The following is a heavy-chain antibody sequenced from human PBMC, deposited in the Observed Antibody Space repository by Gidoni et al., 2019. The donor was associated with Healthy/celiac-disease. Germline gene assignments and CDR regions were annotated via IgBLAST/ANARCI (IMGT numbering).Heavy chain of an antibody. CDR2: IIPILGIA. V-gene: IGHV1-69*04. CDR1: EGPFGSYA. D-gene: IGHD3-22*01. CDR3: ARVELRLNYYDSSGVDY. Sequence: VKIVQSGADVIQPGSSVRVSCKPSEGPFGSYAASWVRRAAGQGLEWMGRIIPILGIAIDAQKSQGRVTSTADKSTSTAYMELSSLRSEDTAVYYWARVELRLNYYDSSGVDYWGQGTLGTGSA. J-gene: IGHJ4*02.